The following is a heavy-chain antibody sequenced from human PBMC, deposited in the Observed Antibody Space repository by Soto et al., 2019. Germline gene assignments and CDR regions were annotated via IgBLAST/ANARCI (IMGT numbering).Heavy chain of an antibody. V-gene: IGHV3-21*01. CDR3: ARDVSWLFDY. D-gene: IGHD3-10*01. CDR2: ISSSSSYI. J-gene: IGHJ4*02. Sequence: GGSLRLSCAASGFTFSSYSMNWVRQAPGKGLEWVSSISSSSSYIYYTDSVKGRFTISRDNAKNSLYLQMNSLRAEDTAVYYCARDVSWLFDYWGQGTLVTVSS. CDR1: GFTFSSYS.